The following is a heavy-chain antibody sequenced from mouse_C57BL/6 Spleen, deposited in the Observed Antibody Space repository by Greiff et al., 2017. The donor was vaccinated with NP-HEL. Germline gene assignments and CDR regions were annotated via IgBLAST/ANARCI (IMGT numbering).Heavy chain of an antibody. D-gene: IGHD2-3*01. CDR2: IDPSDSYT. CDR1: GYTFTSYW. J-gene: IGHJ3*01. CDR3: ARPSDGYPWFAY. Sequence: QVQLQQPGAELVKPGASVKLSCKASGYTFTSYWMQWVKQRPGQGLEWIGEIDPSDSYTNYNQKFKGKATLTVDTSSSTAYMQLSSLTSEDSAVYYCARPSDGYPWFAYWGQGTLVTVSA. V-gene: IGHV1-50*01.